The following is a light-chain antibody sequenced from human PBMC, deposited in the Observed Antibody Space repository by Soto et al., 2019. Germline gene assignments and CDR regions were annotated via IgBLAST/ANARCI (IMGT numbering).Light chain of an antibody. Sequence: DIVMTQSPSTLSASPGDRATISCRASQSVNSNLAWYRQKPGQAPRLLISDASTMATGVPARFSGSGSGTEVTLTISSLQSEDSGIYYCQQYNFWPPLTFGGGTKVEIK. CDR1: QSVNSN. V-gene: IGKV3-15*01. CDR3: QQYNFWPPLT. J-gene: IGKJ4*01. CDR2: DAS.